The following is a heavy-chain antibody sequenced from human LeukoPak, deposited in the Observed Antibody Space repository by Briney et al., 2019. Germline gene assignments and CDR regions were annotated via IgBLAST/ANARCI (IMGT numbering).Heavy chain of an antibody. CDR3: ARGNNHFDY. CDR1: GGSISSSSYY. Sequence: PSETLSLTCTVSGGSISSSSYYWGWIRQPPGKGLEWIGSIYYSGSTYYNSSLKSRVTISVDTSKNQFSLKLSSVTAADTAVYYCARGNNHFDYWGQGTLVTVSS. J-gene: IGHJ4*02. V-gene: IGHV4-39*07. CDR2: IYYSGST.